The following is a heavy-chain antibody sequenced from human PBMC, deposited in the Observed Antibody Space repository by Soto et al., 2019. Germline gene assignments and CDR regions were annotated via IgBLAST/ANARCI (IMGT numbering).Heavy chain of an antibody. CDR1: GGSVSSGTYY. CDR3: SRDQGLGAGYFAL. J-gene: IGHJ2*01. CDR2: IYRGSP. V-gene: IGHV4-61*01. D-gene: IGHD7-27*01. Sequence: VQLQESGPGQVKPSETLFLTCTVSGGSVSSGTYYWSWIRQPAGKGLEWMGYIYRGSPNYNPSLESRATISVDTSRTQFSLMLSSVTAADMAVYYCSRDQGLGAGYFALWGRGTLVTVSS.